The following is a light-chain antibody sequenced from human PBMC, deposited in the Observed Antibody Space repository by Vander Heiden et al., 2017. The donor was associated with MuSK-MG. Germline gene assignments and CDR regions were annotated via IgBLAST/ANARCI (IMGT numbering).Light chain of an antibody. CDR2: LGS. CDR1: QSLLHSNGYNY. V-gene: IGKV2-28*01. J-gene: IGKJ2*01. CDR3: IQALQNPMYT. Sequence: DIVMTQSPLSLPVTHGEPASISCRSSQSLLHSNGYNYLDWYLQKTGQAPHLLIYLGSNRASGVPHRFSSSGEGRDFTLKISRGEAEDVGVDYCIQALQNPMYTFGQGTKVEIK.